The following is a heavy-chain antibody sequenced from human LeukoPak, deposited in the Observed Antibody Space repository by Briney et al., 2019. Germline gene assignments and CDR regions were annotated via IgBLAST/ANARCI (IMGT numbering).Heavy chain of an antibody. CDR1: GGSISIGGYY. Sequence: PSETLSLTCTVSGGSISIGGYYWSWLRPHPGKGLEWIGYIYYSGITYYNPSLKSRVTIPVDTTKNQFSLYLSSVTAADTAVYYCARVTSGEFADYWGQGTLVTVSS. V-gene: IGHV4-31*03. CDR2: IYYSGIT. D-gene: IGHD3-10*01. CDR3: ARVTSGEFADY. J-gene: IGHJ4*02.